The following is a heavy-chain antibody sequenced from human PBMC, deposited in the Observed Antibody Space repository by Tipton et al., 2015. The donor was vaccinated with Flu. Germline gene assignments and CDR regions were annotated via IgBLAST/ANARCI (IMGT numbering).Heavy chain of an antibody. CDR3: ARAPIVVVVAAWRESIPSWFDP. V-gene: IGHV4-61*02. CDR2: IYTSGST. D-gene: IGHD2-15*01. Sequence: TLSLTCTVSGGSISSGSYYWSWIRQPAGKGLEWIGRIYTSGSTYYNPSLKSRVTISVDTSKNQFSLKLSSVTAADTAVYYCARAPIVVVVAAWRESIPSWFDPWGQGTLVTVSS. J-gene: IGHJ5*02. CDR1: GGSISSGSYY.